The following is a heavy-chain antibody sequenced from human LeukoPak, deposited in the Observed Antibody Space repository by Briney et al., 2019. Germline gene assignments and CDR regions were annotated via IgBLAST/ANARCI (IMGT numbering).Heavy chain of an antibody. CDR1: GYTFTSYY. J-gene: IGHJ6*02. V-gene: IGHV1-46*01. CDR2: INPSGGST. CDR3: TRDGRETIFGVALTNYSYYCGMDV. D-gene: IGHD3-3*01. Sequence: ASVKVSCKASGYTFTSYYMHWVRQAPGQGLEWMGIINPSGGSTSYAQKFQGRVTMTRDTSTSTVYMELSSLRSEDTAVYYCTRDGRETIFGVALTNYSYYCGMDVWGQGTTVTVSS.